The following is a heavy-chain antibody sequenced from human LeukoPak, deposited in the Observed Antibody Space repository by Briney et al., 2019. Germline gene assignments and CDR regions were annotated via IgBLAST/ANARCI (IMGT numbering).Heavy chain of an antibody. V-gene: IGHV4-4*02. Sequence: GTLSLTCGVSGGSISNTNWWTWFRQPPGKGLEWIGEVNLQGSTNYNPSLKSRAAISVDKSENHISLKLTSVTAADTAVYYCAREGGPYRPLDYSGQGTLVTVAS. CDR3: AREGGPYRPLDY. CDR1: GGSISNTNW. J-gene: IGHJ4*02. CDR2: VNLQGST.